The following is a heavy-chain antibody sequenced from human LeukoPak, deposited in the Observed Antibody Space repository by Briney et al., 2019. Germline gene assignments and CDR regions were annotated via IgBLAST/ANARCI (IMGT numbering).Heavy chain of an antibody. J-gene: IGHJ5*02. CDR2: IFYTGSI. V-gene: IGHV4-59*08. Sequence: SETLSLTCTVSGGSISNYYWSWIRQPPGKGLEWIGYIFYTGSINYNPSLRGRVTISVDTSKSQFSLRLSSVTAADTAVYYRARSYSASYDSPAGWFDPWGQGTLVTVSS. CDR1: GGSISNYY. CDR3: ARSYSASYDSPAGWFDP. D-gene: IGHD3-22*01.